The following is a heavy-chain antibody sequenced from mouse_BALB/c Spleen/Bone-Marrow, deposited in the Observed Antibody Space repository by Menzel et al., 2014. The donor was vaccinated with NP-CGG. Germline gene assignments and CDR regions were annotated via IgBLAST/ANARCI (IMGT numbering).Heavy chain of an antibody. CDR1: GYSFTNYW. CDR3: ARFGNYEGFAY. D-gene: IGHD2-1*01. CDR2: IHPSDSET. J-gene: IGHJ3*01. V-gene: IGHV1-74*04. Sequence: VHLVESEAELVRPGASVKLSCKASGYSFTNYWMNWVKQRPGQGLEWIGMIHPSDSETRLNQKFKDKATLTVDKSSSTAYMQLSSPTSEDSAVYYCARFGNYEGFAYWGQGTLVTVSA.